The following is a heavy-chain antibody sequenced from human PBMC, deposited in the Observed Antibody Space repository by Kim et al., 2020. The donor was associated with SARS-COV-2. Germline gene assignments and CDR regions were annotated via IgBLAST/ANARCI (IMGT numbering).Heavy chain of an antibody. CDR3: ARKGRGYYNGMDV. J-gene: IGHJ6*02. Sequence: ASVKVSCKTSGYNFTRHAMNWVRQAPAQGLEWMGWINTNTGNPTYAQDFIGRFVFSLDTSVSTAYLQISSLKAEDTAVYYCARKGRGYYNGMDVWGQGTT. CDR2: INTNTGNP. CDR1: GYNFTRHA. D-gene: IGHD3-10*01. V-gene: IGHV7-4-1*02.